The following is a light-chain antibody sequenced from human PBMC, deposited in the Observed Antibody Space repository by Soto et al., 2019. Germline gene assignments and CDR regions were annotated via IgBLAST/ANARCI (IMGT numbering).Light chain of an antibody. CDR2: KVS. J-gene: IGLJ3*02. Sequence: QSALTQPASVSGSPGQSITISCTGTSSDVGGYNYVSWFQQHPGKAPKLMIYKVSSRPSGVSNRFSGSKSGNTASLTISGLQTEDEADYYCNSYTTSSTWVFGGGTKVTVL. CDR3: NSYTTSSTWV. CDR1: SSDVGGYNY. V-gene: IGLV2-14*01.